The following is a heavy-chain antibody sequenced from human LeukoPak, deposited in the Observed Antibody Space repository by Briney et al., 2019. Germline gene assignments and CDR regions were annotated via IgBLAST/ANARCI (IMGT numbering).Heavy chain of an antibody. CDR2: IIPIFGTA. Sequence: ASVKVSCKASGGTFSSYAISWVRQAPGQGLEWMGGIIPIFGTANYAQKFQGRVTMTEDTSTDTAYMELSSLRSEDTAVYYCATDSGLWFGELFLAFDIWGQGTMVNVSS. D-gene: IGHD3-10*01. CDR1: GGTFSSYA. J-gene: IGHJ3*02. V-gene: IGHV1-69*06. CDR3: ATDSGLWFGELFLAFDI.